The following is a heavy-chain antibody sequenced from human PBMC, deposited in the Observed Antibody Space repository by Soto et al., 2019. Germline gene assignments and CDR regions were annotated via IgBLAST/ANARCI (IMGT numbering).Heavy chain of an antibody. V-gene: IGHV4-59*01. Sequence: SETLSLSCSGSGGSMSRYYWTGIRQPPGKGLEWIGFFYYSGSTNYNPSLKSRVTISSDTSRAQFSLRLSSVTAADTAVYYCASGLGYCRGGHCYQYVAVWG. CDR2: FYYSGST. CDR1: GGSMSRYY. J-gene: IGHJ6*03. D-gene: IGHD2-21*01. CDR3: ASGLGYCRGGHCYQYVAV.